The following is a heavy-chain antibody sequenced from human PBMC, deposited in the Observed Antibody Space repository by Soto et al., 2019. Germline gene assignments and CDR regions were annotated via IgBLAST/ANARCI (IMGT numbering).Heavy chain of an antibody. V-gene: IGHV4-59*01. J-gene: IGHJ4*02. CDR1: GGSISSYY. CDR2: IYYSGST. Sequence: SETLSLTCTVSGGSISSYYWSWIRQPPGKGLEWIGYIYYSGSTKYNPSLKSRVTISVDKSKNQFSLKLSSVTAADTAVYYCAREDSSSYFDYWGQGTLVTGSS. D-gene: IGHD6-13*01. CDR3: AREDSSSYFDY.